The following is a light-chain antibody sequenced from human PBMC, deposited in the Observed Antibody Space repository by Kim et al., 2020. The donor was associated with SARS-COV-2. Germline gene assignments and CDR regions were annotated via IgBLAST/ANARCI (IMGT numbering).Light chain of an antibody. CDR3: CSYAGSYTLV. V-gene: IGLV2-11*01. CDR1: SSDVGGYNY. Sequence: GQSVPISCPGTSSDVGGYNYVSWYQQHPGKATKLMIYDVSKRPSGVPDRFSGSKSGNTASLTVSGLQAEDEADYYCCSYAGSYTLVFGGGTQLTVL. CDR2: DVS. J-gene: IGLJ2*01.